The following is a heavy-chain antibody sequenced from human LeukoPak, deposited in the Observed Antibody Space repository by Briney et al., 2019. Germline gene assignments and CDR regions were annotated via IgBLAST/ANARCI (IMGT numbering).Heavy chain of an antibody. CDR2: INHSGST. V-gene: IGHV4-34*01. J-gene: IGHJ3*02. D-gene: IGHD1-26*01. CDR1: GGSFSDYY. CDR3: ARTFRGGSTRRAFDS. Sequence: SETLSLTCAVYGGSFSDYYWSWIRQPPGKGLEWIGEINHSGSTNYNPSLKSRVTISVDTSKNQFSLKLSSVTAADTALYYCARTFRGGSTRRAFDSWGQGTMVTVSS.